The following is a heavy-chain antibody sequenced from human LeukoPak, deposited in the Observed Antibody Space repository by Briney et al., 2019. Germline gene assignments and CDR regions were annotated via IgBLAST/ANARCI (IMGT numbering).Heavy chain of an antibody. CDR3: AREYSSGPSHWFDP. J-gene: IGHJ5*02. CDR2: ISYDGSNK. V-gene: IGHV3-30-3*01. Sequence: GGSLRLSCAASGFTFSSYAMHWVRQAPGKGLEWVAVISYDGSNKYYADSVKGRFTISRDNSKNTLYLQMNSLRAEDTAVYYCAREYSSGPSHWFDPWGQGTLVTVSS. D-gene: IGHD6-19*01. CDR1: GFTFSSYA.